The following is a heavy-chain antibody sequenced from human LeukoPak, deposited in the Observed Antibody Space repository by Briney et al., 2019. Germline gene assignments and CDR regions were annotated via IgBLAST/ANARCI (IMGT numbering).Heavy chain of an antibody. V-gene: IGHV3-30*02. CDR3: ARGNDLGYFDY. CDR1: GFIFSSYA. D-gene: IGHD7-27*01. Sequence: GGSLRLSCAASGFIFSSYAMHWVRQAPGKGLDWVAFIRYDGSYEFYADSVKGRFTVSRDNSKNTLYLQMNSLRAEDTAVYYCARGNDLGYFDYWGQGTLVTVSS. J-gene: IGHJ4*02. CDR2: IRYDGSYE.